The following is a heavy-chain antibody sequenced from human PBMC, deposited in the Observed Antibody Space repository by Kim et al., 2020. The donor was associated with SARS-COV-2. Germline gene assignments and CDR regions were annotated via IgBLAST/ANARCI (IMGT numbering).Heavy chain of an antibody. J-gene: IGHJ5*02. V-gene: IGHV1-2*02. Sequence: AQKFQGSVTMTRDTSISTAYMELSRLRSDDTAVYYCARESGIAADNWFDPWGQGTLVTVSS. D-gene: IGHD6-13*01. CDR3: ARESGIAADNWFDP.